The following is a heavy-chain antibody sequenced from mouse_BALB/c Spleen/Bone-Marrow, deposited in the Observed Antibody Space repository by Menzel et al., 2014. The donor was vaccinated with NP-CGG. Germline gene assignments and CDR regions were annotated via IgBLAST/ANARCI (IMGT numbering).Heavy chain of an antibody. D-gene: IGHD1-1*02. Sequence: QVQLKESGPGLVAPSQSLSITCTVSGFSLTSYGVHWVRQPPGKGLEWLGVIWAGGSTNYNSALMSRLSISKDNSKSQVFLKMNSLQTDDTAMYYCARDGVYGSHYYAMDYWVKEPQSPSPQ. CDR3: ARDGVYGSHYYAMDY. J-gene: IGHJ4*01. V-gene: IGHV2-9*02. CDR2: IWAGGST. CDR1: GFSLTSYG.